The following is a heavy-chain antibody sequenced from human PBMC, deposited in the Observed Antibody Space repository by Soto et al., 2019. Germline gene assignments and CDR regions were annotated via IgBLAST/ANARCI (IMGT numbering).Heavy chain of an antibody. D-gene: IGHD3-10*01. Sequence: SETLSLTCAVSGGSISSSNWWSWVRQPPGKGLEWIGYIYYSGSTYYNPSLKSRVTISVDTSKNQFSLKLSSVTAADTAVYYCAREARMVRGVPHGDLDYWGQGTLVTVSS. CDR3: AREARMVRGVPHGDLDY. CDR1: GGSISSSNW. J-gene: IGHJ4*02. CDR2: IYYSGST. V-gene: IGHV4-30-4*01.